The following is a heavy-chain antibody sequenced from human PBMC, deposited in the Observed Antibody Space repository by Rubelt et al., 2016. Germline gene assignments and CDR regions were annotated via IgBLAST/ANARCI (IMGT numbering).Heavy chain of an antibody. V-gene: IGHV5-51*01. Sequence: GIIYPGDSDTRYSPSFQGQVTISADKSISTAYLQWSSLKASDTAMYYCARHRSNHYDSSGYSYYYYDMDVWGQGTTVTVSS. J-gene: IGHJ6*02. D-gene: IGHD3-22*01. CDR2: IYPGDSDT. CDR3: ARHRSNHYDSSGYSYYYYDMDV.